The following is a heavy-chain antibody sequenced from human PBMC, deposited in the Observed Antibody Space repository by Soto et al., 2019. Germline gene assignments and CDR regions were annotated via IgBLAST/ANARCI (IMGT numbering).Heavy chain of an antibody. J-gene: IGHJ4*02. V-gene: IGHV3-48*01. Sequence: GGSLRLSCKASGFSFSTNSMGWLRQAPGKGLEWVSYIGSSSGTIYYADSVKGRFTISRDNAKNSLYLQMNSLRAEDTAVYYCARKGDFDYWGQGTLVTVSS. CDR3: ARKGDFDY. CDR2: IGSSSGTI. CDR1: GFSFSTNS.